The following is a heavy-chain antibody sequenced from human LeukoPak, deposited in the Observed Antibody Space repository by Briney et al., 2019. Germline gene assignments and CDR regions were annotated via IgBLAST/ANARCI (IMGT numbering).Heavy chain of an antibody. CDR2: ISGSGGST. J-gene: IGHJ3*02. D-gene: IGHD6-19*01. CDR1: GFTFSSYA. V-gene: IGHV3-23*01. CDR3: AKSPYSSGWYDAFDI. Sequence: GGSLRLSCAASGFTFSSYAMSWVRQAQGKGLEWVSAISGSGGSTYYADSVKGRFTISRDNSKNTLYLQMNSLRAEDTAVYYCAKSPYSSGWYDAFDIWGQGTMGTVSS.